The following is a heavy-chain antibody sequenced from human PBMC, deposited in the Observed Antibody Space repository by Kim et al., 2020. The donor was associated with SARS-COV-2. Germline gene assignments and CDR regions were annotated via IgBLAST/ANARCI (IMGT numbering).Heavy chain of an antibody. J-gene: IGHJ4*02. CDR1: GFTFSSYS. V-gene: IGHV3-21*01. CDR2: ISSSSSYI. D-gene: IGHD3-22*01. Sequence: GGSLRLSCAASGFTFSSYSMNWVRQAPGKGLEWVSSISSSSSYIYYADSVKGRFTISRDNAKNSLYLQMNSLRAEDTAVYYCARDLHSSSWSFYDSSGFVFDYWGQGTLVTVSS. CDR3: ARDLHSSSWSFYDSSGFVFDY.